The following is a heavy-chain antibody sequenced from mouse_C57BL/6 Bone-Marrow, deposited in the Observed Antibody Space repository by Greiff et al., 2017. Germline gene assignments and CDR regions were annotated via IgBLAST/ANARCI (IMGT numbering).Heavy chain of an antibody. CDR2: IYPRSGNT. CDR1: GYTFTSYG. CDR3: AREGVTTVVFDY. D-gene: IGHD1-1*01. V-gene: IGHV1-81*01. J-gene: IGHJ2*01. Sequence: VKLMESGAELARPGASVKLSCKASGYTFTSYGISWVKQRPGQGLEWIGEIYPRSGNTYYNEKFKGKATLTADKSSSTAYMELRSLTSEDSAVYVCAREGVTTVVFDYWGQGTTLTVSS.